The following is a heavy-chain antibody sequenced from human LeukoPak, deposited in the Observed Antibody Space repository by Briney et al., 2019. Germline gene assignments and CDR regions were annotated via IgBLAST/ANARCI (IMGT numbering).Heavy chain of an antibody. J-gene: IGHJ5*02. Sequence: PSETLSLTCTVSGGSISSYYWSWIRQPPGKGLEWIGYIYYSGSTNYNPSLKSRVTISVDTSKNQFSLKLSSVTAADTAVYYCARWFGELWGFDPWGQGTLVTVSS. CDR3: ARWFGELWGFDP. V-gene: IGHV4-59*01. CDR2: IYYSGST. D-gene: IGHD3-10*01. CDR1: GGSISSYY.